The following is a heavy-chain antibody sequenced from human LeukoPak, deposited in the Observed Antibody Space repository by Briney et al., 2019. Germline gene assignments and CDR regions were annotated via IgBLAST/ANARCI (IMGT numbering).Heavy chain of an antibody. D-gene: IGHD3-22*01. CDR2: ISAYNGNT. CDR3: ARDYRPGRYYYDSSGYSDWFDP. CDR1: GYTFTSYG. J-gene: IGHJ5*02. Sequence: ASVKVSCKASGYTFTSYGISWVRQAPGQGLEWMGWISAYNGNTNYAQKLQGRVTMTTDTSTSTAYMELRSLRSDDTAVYYCARDYRPGRYYYDSSGYSDWFDPWGQGTLVTVSS. V-gene: IGHV1-18*01.